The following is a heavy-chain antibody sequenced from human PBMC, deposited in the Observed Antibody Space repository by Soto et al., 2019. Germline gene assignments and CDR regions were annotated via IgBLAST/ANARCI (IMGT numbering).Heavy chain of an antibody. CDR3: EKASGGSSFNYAMDV. CDR1: GFTFSSYA. D-gene: IGHD1-26*01. Sequence: PGGYVRLSCAASGFTFSSYAMSWVRQAPGKGLEWVSAISGSGGSTYYADSVKGRFTISRDNSKNTLYLQMNSLRAEDTAVYYCEKASGGSSFNYAMDVWGQGTTVTVSS. CDR2: ISGSGGST. V-gene: IGHV3-23*01. J-gene: IGHJ6*02.